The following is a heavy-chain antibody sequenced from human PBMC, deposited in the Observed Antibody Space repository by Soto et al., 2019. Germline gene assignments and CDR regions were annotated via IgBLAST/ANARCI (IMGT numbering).Heavy chain of an antibody. CDR2: IYSGGST. D-gene: IGHD3-22*01. CDR3: ERANYYDA. J-gene: IGHJ4*02. V-gene: IGHV3-66*01. CDR1: GFTVSSNY. Sequence: EVQLVESGGGLVQPGGSLRLSCAASGFTVSSNYMSWVRQAPGKGLEWVSVIYSGGSTYYADSVKGRFTISRDNSKNTLYLQLNSPRAEDTGVYACERANYYDAWCQGALVTVSS.